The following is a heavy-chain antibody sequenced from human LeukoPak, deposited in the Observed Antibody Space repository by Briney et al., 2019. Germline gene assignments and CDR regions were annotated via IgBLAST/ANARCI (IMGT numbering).Heavy chain of an antibody. Sequence: SETLSLTCTVSGGSISSYYWTWIRQPPGKGLEWIGYIYYSASTNYNPSLKSRVTISEDTSKNQFSLKLNSVTAADTAVYYCARETGGYSYGVFDPWGQGTLVTVSS. CDR1: GGSISSYY. V-gene: IGHV4-59*01. CDR2: IYYSAST. D-gene: IGHD5-18*01. CDR3: ARETGGYSYGVFDP. J-gene: IGHJ5*02.